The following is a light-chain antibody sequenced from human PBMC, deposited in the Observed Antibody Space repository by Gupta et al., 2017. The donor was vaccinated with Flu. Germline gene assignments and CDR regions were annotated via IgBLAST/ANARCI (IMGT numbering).Light chain of an antibody. CDR3: PSYATTMSVCG. CDR1: SSNIGAGYD. CDR2: CSS. V-gene: IGLV1-40*01. Sequence: QSVLTQPPSVSGAPGQRVTISCTGSSSNIGAGYDVHWYQQLPATAHKVLIYCSSNRPSGVPERFCGSKSGISEYPEIHVLQAEEEGYYYGPSYATTMSVCGLGGGTKV. J-gene: IGLJ3*02.